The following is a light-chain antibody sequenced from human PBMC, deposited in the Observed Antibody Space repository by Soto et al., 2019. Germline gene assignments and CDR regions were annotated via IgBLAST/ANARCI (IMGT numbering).Light chain of an antibody. J-gene: IGKJ5*01. CDR2: DAS. Sequence: EIVLTQSPATLSLSPGERATLSCRASRSVRSYLAWYQQKPGQAPRLLIYDASNRAAGSPARFSGSGSETDFTLTISNPEPDDGAVYYCQQRYAWPPITFGQGTRLEIK. V-gene: IGKV3-11*01. CDR1: RSVRSY. CDR3: QQRYAWPPIT.